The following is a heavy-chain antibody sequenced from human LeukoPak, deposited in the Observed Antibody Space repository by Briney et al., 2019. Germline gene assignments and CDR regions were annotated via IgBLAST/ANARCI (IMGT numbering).Heavy chain of an antibody. D-gene: IGHD3-10*01. J-gene: IGHJ6*03. CDR2: IYTSGST. CDR1: GGSISSGSYY. V-gene: IGHV4-61*02. CDR3: ARGVTSYYGHYYYMDV. Sequence: SQTLSLTCTVSGGSISSGSYYWSWIRQPAGKGLEWIGRIYTSGSTNYNPSLKSRVTISVATSKNQFSLKLSAVTAADTAVYYCARGVTSYYGHYYYMDVWGKGTTVTISS.